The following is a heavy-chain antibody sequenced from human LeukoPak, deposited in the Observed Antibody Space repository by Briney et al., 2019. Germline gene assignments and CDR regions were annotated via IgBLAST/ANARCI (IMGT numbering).Heavy chain of an antibody. CDR1: GGSISSGGYY. Sequence: SETLSLTCTVSGGSISSGGYYWSWIRQPPGKGLEWIGYIYYSGSTNYNPSLKSRVTISVDTSKNQFSLKLSSVTAADTAVYYCARALRARITGTTASVYGMDVWGQGTTVTVSS. V-gene: IGHV4-61*08. CDR2: IYYSGST. D-gene: IGHD1-20*01. J-gene: IGHJ6*02. CDR3: ARALRARITGTTASVYGMDV.